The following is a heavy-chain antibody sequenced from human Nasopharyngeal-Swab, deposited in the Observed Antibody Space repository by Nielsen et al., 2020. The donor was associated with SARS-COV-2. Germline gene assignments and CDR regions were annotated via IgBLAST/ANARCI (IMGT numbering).Heavy chain of an antibody. V-gene: IGHV3-23*01. CDR2: ISGSGGST. J-gene: IGHJ6*01. CDR3: AKYPTLLPSYYYGMDV. Sequence: GESLKISCAASGFTFSSYAMSWVRQAPGKGLEWVSAISGSGGSTYYADSVKGRFTISRDNSKNTLYLQTNSLRAEDTAVYYCAKYPTLLPSYYYGMDVWGQGTTVTVSS. CDR1: GFTFSSYA.